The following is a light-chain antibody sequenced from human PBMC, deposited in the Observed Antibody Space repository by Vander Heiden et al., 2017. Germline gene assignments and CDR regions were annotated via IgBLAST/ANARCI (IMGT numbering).Light chain of an antibody. CDR3: QSYDNSLSGSGV. Sequence: QSVLTQPPSVSGAPGPRVTISCTWSSSNNGAGYDVHWYQQLPGTVPKLLIYVNSNRPSGVPDRFSGSKSGTSASLAITGLQAEDEADYYCQSYDNSLSGSGVFGTGTKVTVL. J-gene: IGLJ1*01. CDR1: SSNNGAGYD. CDR2: VNS. V-gene: IGLV1-40*01.